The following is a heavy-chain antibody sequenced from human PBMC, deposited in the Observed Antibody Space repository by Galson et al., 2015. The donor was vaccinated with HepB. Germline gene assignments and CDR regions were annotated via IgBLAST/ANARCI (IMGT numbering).Heavy chain of an antibody. J-gene: IGHJ5*02. CDR1: GGSISSTTYY. D-gene: IGHD2-2*01. Sequence: SETLSLTCTVSGGSISSTTYYWGWIRQPPEKGLEWIGSLSYSGSTYYNPSLKSRVTISVATSKNQFSLNLSSVTAADTAVYYCARGQYLTTTSSIYWFDPWGQGTLVTVSA. V-gene: IGHV4-39*07. CDR3: ARGQYLTTTSSIYWFDP. CDR2: LSYSGST.